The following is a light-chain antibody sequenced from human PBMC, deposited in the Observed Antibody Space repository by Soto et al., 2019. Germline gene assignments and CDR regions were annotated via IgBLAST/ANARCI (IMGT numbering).Light chain of an antibody. CDR3: SSYTSNSTLDV. CDR2: EVS. J-gene: IGLJ1*01. Sequence: QSVLTQPASVSGSPGQSITISCTGTSSDVGGYSYVSWYQQHPGKAPKLMIYEVSHRPSGVSNRFSGSKSGNTASLTISGLQAEDEADYYCSSYTSNSTLDVFGTGTKVTVL. CDR1: SSDVGGYSY. V-gene: IGLV2-14*01.